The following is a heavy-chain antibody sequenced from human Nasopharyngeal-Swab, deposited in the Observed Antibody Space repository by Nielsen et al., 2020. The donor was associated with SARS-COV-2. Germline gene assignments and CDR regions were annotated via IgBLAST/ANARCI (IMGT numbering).Heavy chain of an antibody. CDR3: ARQQIIGTTAPLGPFDI. CDR1: GYSFTRNW. D-gene: IGHD1-1*01. V-gene: IGHV5-51*01. J-gene: IGHJ3*02. Sequence: GEPLKISCKGSGYSFTRNWIGWVRQMPGKGLEWMGIIYPGDSDARYSPSFLGQVTISADKSINTAYLQWSSLKASDTAMYYCARQQIIGTTAPLGPFDIWGQGTMVTVSS. CDR2: IYPGDSDA.